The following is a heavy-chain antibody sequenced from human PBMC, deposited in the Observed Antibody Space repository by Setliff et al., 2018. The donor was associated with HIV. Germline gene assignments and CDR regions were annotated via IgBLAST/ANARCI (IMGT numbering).Heavy chain of an antibody. CDR3: ARLRGSAYAKARFFDY. V-gene: IGHV4-61*09. J-gene: IGHJ4*02. CDR1: GGSISSGSYY. Sequence: SETLSLTCTVSGGSISSGSYYWSWIRQPAGKGLEWIGHIYTSGSTNYNPSLKSRVTISVDTPKNQFSLKLSSVTAADTAVYYCARLRGSAYAKARFFDYWGQGTLVTVSS. CDR2: IYTSGST. D-gene: IGHD2-8*01.